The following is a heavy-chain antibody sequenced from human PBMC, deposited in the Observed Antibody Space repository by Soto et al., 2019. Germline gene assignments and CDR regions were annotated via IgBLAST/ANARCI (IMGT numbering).Heavy chain of an antibody. CDR3: AKDGVHWEQWLVPEYYYGMDV. Sequence: PGGSLRLSCAASGFTFSSYAMSWVRQAPGKGLEWVSAISGSGGSTYYADSVKGRFTISRDNSKNTLYLQMNSLRAEDTAVYYCAKDGVHWEQWLVPEYYYGMDVWGQGTTVTVSS. J-gene: IGHJ6*02. V-gene: IGHV3-23*01. CDR1: GFTFSSYA. CDR2: ISGSGGST. D-gene: IGHD6-19*01.